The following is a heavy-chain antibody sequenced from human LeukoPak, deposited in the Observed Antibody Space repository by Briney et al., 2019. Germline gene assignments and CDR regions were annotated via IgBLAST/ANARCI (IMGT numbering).Heavy chain of an antibody. CDR2: ISGSGGRT. J-gene: IGHJ4*02. D-gene: IGHD6-13*01. CDR1: EFTFSSYA. Sequence: GSLRLSCAASEFTFSSYAMSWVRQAPGKGLEWVSGISGSGGRTYYADPVKGRFTISRDNSKNTLYLQINSLRAEDTAVYYCAKAVSEQQFDYWGQGTLVTVSS. V-gene: IGHV3-23*01. CDR3: AKAVSEQQFDY.